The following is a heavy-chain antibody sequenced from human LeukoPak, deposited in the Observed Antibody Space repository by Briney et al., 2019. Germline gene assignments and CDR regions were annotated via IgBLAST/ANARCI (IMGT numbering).Heavy chain of an antibody. J-gene: IGHJ4*02. CDR1: GFVFSSYW. Sequence: GGSLRLSCAASGFVFSSYWMSWVRQAPGRGLVWVANIKHDGSGKYYVDSVKDRFTISRDNAENSLYLQMNSLRAEDTAVYYCARDLPTGTYRAYFDDWGQGTLVTVSS. V-gene: IGHV3-7*01. CDR2: IKHDGSGK. CDR3: ARDLPTGTYRAYFDD. D-gene: IGHD1-26*01.